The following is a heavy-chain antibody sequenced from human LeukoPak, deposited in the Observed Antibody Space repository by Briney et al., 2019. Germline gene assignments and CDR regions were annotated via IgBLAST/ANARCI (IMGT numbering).Heavy chain of an antibody. CDR1: GGSISSGSYY. CDR3: ARGAVAGPFDY. D-gene: IGHD6-19*01. Sequence: SETLSLTCTVSGGSISSGSYYWSWIRQPPGKGLEWIGYIYYSGSTNYNPSLKSRVTISVDTSKNQFSLKLSSVTAADTAVYYCARGAVAGPFDYWGQGTLVTVSS. V-gene: IGHV4-61*01. CDR2: IYYSGST. J-gene: IGHJ4*02.